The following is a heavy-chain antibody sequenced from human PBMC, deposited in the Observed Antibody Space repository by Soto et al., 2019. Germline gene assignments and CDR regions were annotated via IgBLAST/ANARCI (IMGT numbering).Heavy chain of an antibody. CDR1: GYTFTSYG. V-gene: IGHV1-18*01. D-gene: IGHD3-10*01. CDR3: VRYRPVRGKNYYYGMDV. Sequence: QVQLVQSGAEVKKPGASVKVSCKASGYTFTSYGISWVRQAPGQGLEWMGWISAYNGNTNYAQKLQGRVTMTTDTSTSTAYMELRSLRSDDTAVYYCVRYRPVRGKNYYYGMDVWGQGTTVTVSS. J-gene: IGHJ6*02. CDR2: ISAYNGNT.